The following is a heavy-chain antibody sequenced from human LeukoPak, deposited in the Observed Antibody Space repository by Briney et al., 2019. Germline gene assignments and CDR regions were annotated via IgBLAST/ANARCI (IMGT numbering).Heavy chain of an antibody. CDR1: GFTFTSYG. Sequence: GGSLRLSCVASGFTFTSYGMSWVRQAPGKRLEWVSGISGSGDATYYADSVKGRFTISRDNSKNTLYLQMNSLRAEDTAVYYCAREPVCCSGYYYIDYWGQGTLVTVSS. CDR3: AREPVCCSGYYYIDY. CDR2: ISGSGDAT. V-gene: IGHV3-23*01. J-gene: IGHJ4*02. D-gene: IGHD3-22*01.